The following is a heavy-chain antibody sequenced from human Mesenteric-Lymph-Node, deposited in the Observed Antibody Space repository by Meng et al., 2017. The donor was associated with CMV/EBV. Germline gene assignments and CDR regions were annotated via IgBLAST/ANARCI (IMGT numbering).Heavy chain of an antibody. CDR2: VYYSGST. CDR1: GGSVTSGGYY. V-gene: IGHV4-61*08. J-gene: IGHJ4*02. D-gene: IGHD2/OR15-2a*01. CDR3: ARDRNRWGLFDF. Sequence: CTVSGGSVTSGGYYWGWIRQPPGKGLEWIGHVYYSGSTDDNPSLKSRVTISLDTSKNQFSLRLNSVTAADTAVYYCARDRNRWGLFDFWGQGALVTVSS.